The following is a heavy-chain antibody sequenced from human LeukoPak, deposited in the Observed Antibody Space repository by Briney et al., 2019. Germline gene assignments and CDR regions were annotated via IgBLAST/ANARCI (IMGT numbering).Heavy chain of an antibody. CDR1: GFSFSSYS. J-gene: IGHJ4*02. V-gene: IGHV3-21*01. CDR3: ARVLEAAAFDF. D-gene: IGHD6-13*01. CDR2: ISGSSSNA. Sequence: GGSLRLSFAASGFSFSSYSMNWVRQSPGKGLEWVSSISGSSSNAYYADSLKGRFTISRDNAKNSLYLQMNSLRAEDTAVYYCARVLEAAAFDFWGQGTLVTVSS.